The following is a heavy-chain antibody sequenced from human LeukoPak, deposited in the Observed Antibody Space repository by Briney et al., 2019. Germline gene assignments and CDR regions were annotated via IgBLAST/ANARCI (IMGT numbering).Heavy chain of an antibody. J-gene: IGHJ3*02. D-gene: IGHD3-22*01. CDR3: AKAKTMTHDAFDI. CDR2: ISGSGGST. V-gene: IGHV3-23*01. CDR1: GFTFSSYA. Sequence: TGGSLRLSCAASGFTFSSYAMSWVRQAPGKGLEWVSAISGSGGSTYYADSVKGRFTISRDNSKNTLYLQMNSLRAEDTAVYYCAKAKTMTHDAFDIWGQGTMVTVSS.